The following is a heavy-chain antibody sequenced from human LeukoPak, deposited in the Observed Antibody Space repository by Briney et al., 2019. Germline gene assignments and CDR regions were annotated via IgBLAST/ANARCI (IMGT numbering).Heavy chain of an antibody. CDR3: ARRTQTTYYNGSGIAY. J-gene: IGHJ4*02. D-gene: IGHD3-10*01. V-gene: IGHV4-39*01. Sequence: SETVSLTCSVSGDFISSSSYYCGWVRQPPGRGLEWNGSIYYSGSTYYNPSLKGRVTISVDTSKNQFSLKLSSVTAADTAVYFCARRTQTTYYNGSGIAYWGQGTLVTVSS. CDR2: IYYSGST. CDR1: GDFISSSSYY.